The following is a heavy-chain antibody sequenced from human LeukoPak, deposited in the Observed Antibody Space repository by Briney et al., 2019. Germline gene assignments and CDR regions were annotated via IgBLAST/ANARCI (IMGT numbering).Heavy chain of an antibody. CDR3: AKGPSSSGWYSHFDY. CDR2: ISYDGSNK. CDR1: GLTFSSYG. V-gene: IGHV3-30*18. J-gene: IGHJ4*02. D-gene: IGHD6-19*01. Sequence: GGSLRLSCAASGLTFSSYGMHWVRQAPGKGLEWVAVISYDGSNKYYADSVKGRFTISRDNSKNTLYLQMNSLRAEDTAVYYCAKGPSSSGWYSHFDYWGQGTLVTVSS.